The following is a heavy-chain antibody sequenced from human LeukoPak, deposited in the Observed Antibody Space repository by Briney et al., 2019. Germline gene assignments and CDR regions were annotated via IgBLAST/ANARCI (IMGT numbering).Heavy chain of an antibody. Sequence: SETLSLTCAVYGGSFSGYYWSWIRQPPGKGLEWIGEINHSGSTNYNPSLKSRVTISVDTSKNQFSLKLSSVTAADTAVYYCARHMGYSGSWYRGYFQHWGQGTLVTVSS. V-gene: IGHV4-34*01. CDR2: INHSGST. CDR3: ARHMGYSGSWYRGYFQH. J-gene: IGHJ1*01. CDR1: GGSFSGYY. D-gene: IGHD6-13*01.